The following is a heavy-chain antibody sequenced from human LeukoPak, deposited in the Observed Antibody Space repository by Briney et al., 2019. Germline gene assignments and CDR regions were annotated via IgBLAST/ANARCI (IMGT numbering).Heavy chain of an antibody. CDR2: ISADNGNT. J-gene: IGHJ4*02. Sequence: ASVKVSCEASGYTFTNYGISWVRQAPGQGLEWMGWISADNGNTYYTQNFQGRVSMTTDTSTSTAYMEVRSLRSDDTAVFYFARVDILTGYYFFDSWGQGTLVTVSS. V-gene: IGHV1-18*01. CDR1: GYTFTNYG. CDR3: ARVDILTGYYFFDS. D-gene: IGHD3-9*01.